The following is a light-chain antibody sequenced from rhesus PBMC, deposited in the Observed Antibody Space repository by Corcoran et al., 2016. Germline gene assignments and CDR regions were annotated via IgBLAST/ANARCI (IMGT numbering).Light chain of an antibody. J-gene: IGKJ1*01. Sequence: DIQMTQSPSSLSASVGDRVTITCRASQGISSWLAWYQQKPGKASKLLIYKASSLQSGVPSRFSGSGAGTDFTLTISRLQPEDFATYYCQQYNSAPPTFGQGTKVEIK. V-gene: IGKV1-21*01. CDR3: QQYNSAPPT. CDR2: KAS. CDR1: QGISSW.